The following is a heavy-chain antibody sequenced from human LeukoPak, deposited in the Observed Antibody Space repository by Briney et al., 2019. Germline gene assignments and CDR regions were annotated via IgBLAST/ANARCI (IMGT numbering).Heavy chain of an antibody. CDR2: ISGSGDNT. V-gene: IGHV3-23*01. J-gene: IGHJ4*02. Sequence: GGSLRLSCAASGFTFSSYAMSWVRQAPGKGLEWVSGISGSGDNTYYADSVKGRFTNSRDNSKNTLYVQVNSLGTEDTAAYYCAKGSYYDSSGSFYFDYWGQGTLVTVSS. D-gene: IGHD3-22*01. CDR3: AKGSYYDSSGSFYFDY. CDR1: GFTFSSYA.